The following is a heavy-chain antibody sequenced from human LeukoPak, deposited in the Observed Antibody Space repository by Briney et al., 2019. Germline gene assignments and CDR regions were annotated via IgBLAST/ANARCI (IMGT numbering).Heavy chain of an antibody. J-gene: IGHJ4*02. D-gene: IGHD5-18*01. CDR2: IYSGGST. CDR3: ARVDTAVLTGFDY. V-gene: IGHV3-53*01. Sequence: GGSLRLSCAASGFIVSSNYMSWVRQAPGKGLEWVSVIYSGGSTFYADSVKGRFTISRDNSKNTLYLQMNSLRAEDTAVYYCARVDTAVLTGFDYWGRGTLVTVSS. CDR1: GFIVSSNY.